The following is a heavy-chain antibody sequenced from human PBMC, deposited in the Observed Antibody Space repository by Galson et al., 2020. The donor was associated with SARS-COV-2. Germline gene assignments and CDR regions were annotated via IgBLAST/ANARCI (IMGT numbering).Heavy chain of an antibody. CDR2: IYYSGST. Sequence: SETLSLTCTVSGGSISSGSYYWSWIRQHPGKGLEWIGYIYYSGSTYYNPSLKSRVTISVDTSQNQFSLKLSSVTAADTAVYYCARDTVRGGYCSGGSCYYGMDVWGQGTTVTVSS. D-gene: IGHD2-15*01. CDR1: GGSISSGSYY. V-gene: IGHV4-31*03. J-gene: IGHJ6*02. CDR3: ARDTVRGGYCSGGSCYYGMDV.